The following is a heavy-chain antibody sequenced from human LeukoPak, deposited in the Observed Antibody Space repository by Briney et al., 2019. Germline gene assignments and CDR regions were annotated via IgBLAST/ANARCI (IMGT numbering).Heavy chain of an antibody. D-gene: IGHD3-22*01. CDR3: ASYDSSGTKGAFDI. J-gene: IGHJ3*02. CDR1: GGTFSSYA. CDR2: IIPIFGTA. Sequence: SVKVSCKASGGTFSSYAISWVRQAPGQGLEWMGRIIPIFGTANYAQKFQGRVTITTDESTSTAYMELSSLRSEDTAVYYCASYDSSGTKGAFDIWGQGTLVTVSS. V-gene: IGHV1-69*05.